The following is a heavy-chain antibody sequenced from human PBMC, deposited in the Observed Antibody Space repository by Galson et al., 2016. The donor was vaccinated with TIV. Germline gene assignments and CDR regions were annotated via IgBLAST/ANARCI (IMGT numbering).Heavy chain of an antibody. CDR2: IYYSGST. Sequence: SETLSLTCNVSGGSINTYYWSWIRQSPGKGLEWIGYIYYSGSTDYNPSLKSRVTISMDRSKKQFSLKLTSVTAADTAVYFCARDIPCGGSCYFFDDWGQGTLVTVSS. CDR1: GGSINTYY. V-gene: IGHV4-59*01. CDR3: ARDIPCGGSCYFFDD. J-gene: IGHJ4*02. D-gene: IGHD6-19*01.